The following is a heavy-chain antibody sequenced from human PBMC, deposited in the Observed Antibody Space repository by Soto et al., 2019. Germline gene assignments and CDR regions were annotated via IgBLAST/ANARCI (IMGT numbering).Heavy chain of an antibody. CDR1: GFTFSSYA. CDR2: ISGSGGST. J-gene: IGHJ4*02. D-gene: IGHD1-1*01. Sequence: EVQLLESGGGLVQPGGSLRLSCAASGFTFSSYAMSWVRQAPGKGLEWVSAISGSGGSTYYADSVKGRFTISRDNSKNTLYLQMNSLRAEDTAVYYCAKDPDRWSRGERGEMATTPQYWGQGTLVTVSS. V-gene: IGHV3-23*01. CDR3: AKDPDRWSRGERGEMATTPQY.